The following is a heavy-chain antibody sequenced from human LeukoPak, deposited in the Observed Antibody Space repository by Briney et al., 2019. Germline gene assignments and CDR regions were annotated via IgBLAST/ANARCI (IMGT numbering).Heavy chain of an antibody. V-gene: IGHV3-23*01. CDR3: AKLGMDYYGSGSPYFDY. CDR1: EFTFTNYA. CDR2: VSGSARNT. D-gene: IGHD3-10*01. Sequence: EGSLRLSCAASEFTFTNYAMSWVRQAPGRGLEWVSTVSGSARNTYYADSVKGRFTISRGNSRNTLYLQMNSLRAEDTALYYCAKLGMDYYGSGSPYFDYWGQGTLVTVSS. J-gene: IGHJ4*02.